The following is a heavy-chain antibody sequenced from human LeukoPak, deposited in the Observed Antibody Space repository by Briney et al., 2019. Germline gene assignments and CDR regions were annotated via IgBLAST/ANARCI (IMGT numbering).Heavy chain of an antibody. CDR3: ARARGRLRFIDY. V-gene: IGHV3-48*03. CDR1: GFTFSSYE. J-gene: IGHJ4*02. CDR2: ISSSGTTM. D-gene: IGHD5-12*01. Sequence: PGGSLRLSCAASGFTFSSYEMNWVRQAPGKGLEWVSYISSSGTTMYYADSVKGRFTISRDNAKNSLYLQMNSLRAEDAAVYYCARARGRLRFIDYWGPEAVVAASS.